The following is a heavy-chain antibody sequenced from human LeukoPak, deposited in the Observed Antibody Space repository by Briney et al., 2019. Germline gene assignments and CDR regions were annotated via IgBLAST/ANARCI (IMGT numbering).Heavy chain of an antibody. D-gene: IGHD3-22*01. CDR2: INPDSGGT. V-gene: IGHV1-2*02. J-gene: IGHJ4*02. Sequence: GASVKVSCKASGYTFTGYYMHWVRQAPGQGLEWMGLINPDSGGTYYAQKFQGRVTMTRDTSISTVYMELSRLRSDEKAVFYCARGRDYYDSSGYLYYFDYWGQGTLVTVSS. CDR1: GYTFTGYY. CDR3: ARGRDYYDSSGYLYYFDY.